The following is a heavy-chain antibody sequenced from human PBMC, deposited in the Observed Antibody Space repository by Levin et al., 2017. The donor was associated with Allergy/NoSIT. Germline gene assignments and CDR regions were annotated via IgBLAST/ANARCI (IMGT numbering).Heavy chain of an antibody. J-gene: IGHJ5*02. CDR2: INSDGSIT. D-gene: IGHD2-15*01. Sequence: GGSLRLSCAASGFTFSIYWMNWVRQVSGKGLVWVSRINSDGSITAYADSVKGRFTIARDNAKNTLYLQMNNLRAEDTAVYYCVRDLGHCGGGGCNAWGQGALVTVSS. CDR3: VRDLGHCGGGGCNA. CDR1: GFTFSIYW. V-gene: IGHV3-74*01.